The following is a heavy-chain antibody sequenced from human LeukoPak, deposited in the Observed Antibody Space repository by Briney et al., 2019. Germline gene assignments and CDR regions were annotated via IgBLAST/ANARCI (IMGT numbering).Heavy chain of an antibody. CDR2: IYTSGST. D-gene: IGHD6-13*01. V-gene: IGHV4-4*07. J-gene: IGHJ5*02. CDR3: ARGVASTGIGWFDP. Sequence: SETLSLTCTVSGGFISSYSWSWIRQDAGKGLEWIGRIYTSGSTNYNPSLKSRVTMSVDTSKNHFSLNLSSVTAADTAVYYCARGVASTGIGWFDPWGQGTLVTVSS. CDR1: GGFISSYS.